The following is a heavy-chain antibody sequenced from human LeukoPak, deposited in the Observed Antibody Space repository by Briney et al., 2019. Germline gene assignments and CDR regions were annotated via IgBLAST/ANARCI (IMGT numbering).Heavy chain of an antibody. Sequence: PGGSLRLSCAASGFTFSSYPMSWVRQAPGKGLEWVSRINSDGSTTTYADSVKGRFTISRDNAKNTLYLQMNSLRVEDTAVYYCARSTTHPYYNYMDVWGKGTTVTLSS. D-gene: IGHD4-17*01. V-gene: IGHV3-74*01. CDR1: GFTFSSYP. CDR3: ARSTTHPYYNYMDV. J-gene: IGHJ6*03. CDR2: INSDGSTT.